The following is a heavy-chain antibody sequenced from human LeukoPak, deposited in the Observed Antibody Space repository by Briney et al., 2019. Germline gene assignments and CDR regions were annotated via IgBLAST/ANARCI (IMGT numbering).Heavy chain of an antibody. J-gene: IGHJ3*02. Sequence: GESLKISCKGSGYSFTSYWIGWVRQMPGKGLEWTGIIYPGDSDTRYSPSFQGQVTISADKSISTAYLQWSSLKASDTAMYYCARQRAVTTYDDAFDIWGQGTMVTVSS. CDR2: IYPGDSDT. CDR1: GYSFTSYW. D-gene: IGHD4-17*01. V-gene: IGHV5-51*01. CDR3: ARQRAVTTYDDAFDI.